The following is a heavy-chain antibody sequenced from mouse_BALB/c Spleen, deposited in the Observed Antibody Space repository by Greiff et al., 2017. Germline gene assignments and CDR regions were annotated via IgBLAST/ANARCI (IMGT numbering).Heavy chain of an antibody. CDR2: INPNNGGT. CDR1: GYTFTDYN. D-gene: IGHD2-4*01. Sequence: EVQLQQSGPELVKPGASVKIPCKASGYTFTDYNMDWVKQSHGKSLEWIGDINPNNGGTIYNQKFKGKATLTVDKSSSTAYMELRSLTSEDTAVYDCARKDDSLYYYAMDYWGQGTSVTVSS. CDR3: ARKDDSLYYYAMDY. V-gene: IGHV1-18*01. J-gene: IGHJ4*01.